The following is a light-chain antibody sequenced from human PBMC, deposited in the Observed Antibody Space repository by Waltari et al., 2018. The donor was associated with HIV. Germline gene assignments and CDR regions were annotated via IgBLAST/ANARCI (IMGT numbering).Light chain of an antibody. CDR1: QSINNW. V-gene: IGKV1-5*03. CDR2: KAS. CDR3: QQYYNYRWT. J-gene: IGKJ1*01. Sequence: QMTQSPSTLSASVGDRVTITCRASQSINNWLAWYQQKPGKAPKVLIYKASSLESGVPSRFSGSGSGTEFTLTISSLQPDDFATYYCQQYYNYRWTFGQGTRVEIK.